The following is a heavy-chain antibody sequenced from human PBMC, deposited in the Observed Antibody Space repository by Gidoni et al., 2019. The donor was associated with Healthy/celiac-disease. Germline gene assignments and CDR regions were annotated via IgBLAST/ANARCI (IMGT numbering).Heavy chain of an antibody. V-gene: IGHV3-20*01. CDR1: VFTFDDYG. J-gene: IGHJ3*02. Sequence: EVQLVESGGGVVRPGGSLRLPCAASVFTFDDYGMSWVGQAPGKGLEWVAGFNWNGGSTGYADSVKGRFTISRDNAKNSLYLQMNSLRAEDTALYHCARGGGRDGYMAGAFDIWGQGTMVTVSS. CDR3: ARGGGRDGYMAGAFDI. D-gene: IGHD2-15*01. CDR2: FNWNGGST.